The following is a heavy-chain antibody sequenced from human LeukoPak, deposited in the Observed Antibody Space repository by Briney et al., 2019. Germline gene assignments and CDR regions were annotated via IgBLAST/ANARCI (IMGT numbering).Heavy chain of an antibody. J-gene: IGHJ4*02. CDR3: ASQLVRYFDWLGGNYFDY. Sequence: GGPLDFSWQALGFPFIGCGLTGAGQPQGKGWSGLPTKKEDGSEKYYVDSVKGRFTISRDNTKNSLYLQMNSLRAEDTAVYYCASQLVRYFDWLGGNYFDYWGQGTLVTVSS. D-gene: IGHD3-9*01. V-gene: IGHV3-7*02. CDR1: GFPFIGCG. CDR2: KKEDGSEK.